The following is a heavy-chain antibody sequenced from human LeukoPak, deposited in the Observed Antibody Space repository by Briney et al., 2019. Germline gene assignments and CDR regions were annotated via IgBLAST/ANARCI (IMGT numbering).Heavy chain of an antibody. D-gene: IGHD3-22*01. J-gene: IGHJ3*02. CDR2: IYPDDSET. Sequence: GESLKISCKGSGYSFTSYWIAWVRQMPGKGLEWMGIIYPDDSETLYSPSFQGQVTISADKSISTAYLQWSSLKASDTAMYYCARHDSSGYLDAFDIWGQGTMVTVSS. CDR3: ARHDSSGYLDAFDI. CDR1: GYSFTSYW. V-gene: IGHV5-51*01.